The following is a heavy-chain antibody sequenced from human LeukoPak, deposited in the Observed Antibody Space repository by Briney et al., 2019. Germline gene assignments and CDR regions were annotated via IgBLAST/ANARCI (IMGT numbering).Heavy chain of an antibody. V-gene: IGHV4-30-4*01. J-gene: IGHJ4*02. Sequence: SETLSLTCTVSGSSISSGDYYWSWIRQPPGKGLEWIGYIYYSGSTYYNPSLKSRVTISVDTSKNQFSLKLSSVSAADTAVYYGARQFVFLNYLASGGKGTLVTVPS. D-gene: IGHD2/OR15-2a*01. CDR1: GSSISSGDYY. CDR2: IYYSGST. CDR3: ARQFVFLNYLAS.